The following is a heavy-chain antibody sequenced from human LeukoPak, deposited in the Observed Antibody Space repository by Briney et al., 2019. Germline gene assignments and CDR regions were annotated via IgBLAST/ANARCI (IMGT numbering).Heavy chain of an antibody. CDR1: GYTFTGYY. D-gene: IGHD3-22*01. CDR2: INPNSGGT. Sequence: ASVKVSCKASGYTFTGYYMHWVRQAPGQGLEWMGWINPNSGGTNYAQEFQGRVTMTRDTSISTAYMELSRLRSDDTAVYYCARGPRITMIVVVINPFDYWGQGTLVTVSS. CDR3: ARGPRITMIVVVINPFDY. V-gene: IGHV1-2*02. J-gene: IGHJ4*02.